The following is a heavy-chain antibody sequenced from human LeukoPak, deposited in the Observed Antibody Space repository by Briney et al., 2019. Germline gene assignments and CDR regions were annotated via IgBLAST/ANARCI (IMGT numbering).Heavy chain of an antibody. V-gene: IGHV4-59*08. J-gene: IGHJ4*02. CDR1: GASITGHY. D-gene: IGHD3-16*01. CDR3: ARHLGGGIYFDY. CDR2: IYYSGTT. Sequence: SGTLSLTCTVSGASITGHYWSWIRQPPGKGLEWIGFIYYSGTTNYNPSLKSRVTISVDTSKNQFSLTLSSVTAADTAVYYCARHLGGGIYFDYWGQGTLVTVSS.